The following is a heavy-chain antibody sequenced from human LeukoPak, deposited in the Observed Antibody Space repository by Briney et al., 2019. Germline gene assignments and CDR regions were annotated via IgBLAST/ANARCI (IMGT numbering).Heavy chain of an antibody. D-gene: IGHD4-23*01. J-gene: IGHJ4*02. Sequence: GGSLRLSCAASGFTFSSYWMSWVRQAPGKGLEWVSSISSSSSYIYYADSVKGRFTISRDNAKNSLYLQMNSLRAEDTAVYSCARETYGGNWGFDYWGQGTLVTVS. CDR3: ARETYGGNWGFDY. V-gene: IGHV3-21*01. CDR1: GFTFSSYW. CDR2: ISSSSSYI.